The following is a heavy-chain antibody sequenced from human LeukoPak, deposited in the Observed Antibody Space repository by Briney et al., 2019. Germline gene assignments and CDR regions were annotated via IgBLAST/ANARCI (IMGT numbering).Heavy chain of an antibody. CDR2: IRYDGSNK. D-gene: IGHD5-18*01. V-gene: IGHV3-30*02. CDR3: AKDFRGYSYGYDAFDI. Sequence: GGSLRLSCAASGFTFSSYGMHWVRQAPGKGLEWVAFIRYDGSNKYYADSVKGRFTISRDNSKNTLYLQMNSLRAEDTAVYYCAKDFRGYSYGYDAFDIRGQGTMVTVSS. J-gene: IGHJ3*02. CDR1: GFTFSSYG.